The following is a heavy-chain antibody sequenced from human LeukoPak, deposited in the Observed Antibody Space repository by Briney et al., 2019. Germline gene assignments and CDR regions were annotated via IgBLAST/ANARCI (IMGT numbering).Heavy chain of an antibody. D-gene: IGHD2-2*01. V-gene: IGHV4-34*01. J-gene: IGHJ5*02. Sequence: SETLSHTCAVYGGSFSGYYWSWIRQPPGKGLEWIGEINHSGSTNYNPSLKSRVTISVDTSKNQFSLKLSSVTAADTAVYYCARRRGYCSSTSCPNWFDPWGQGTLVTVSS. CDR3: ARRRGYCSSTSCPNWFDP. CDR1: GGSFSGYY. CDR2: INHSGST.